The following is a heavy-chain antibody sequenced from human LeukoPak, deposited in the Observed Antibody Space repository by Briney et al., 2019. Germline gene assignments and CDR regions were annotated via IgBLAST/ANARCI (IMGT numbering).Heavy chain of an antibody. D-gene: IGHD1-26*01. CDR2: ITGSGGST. V-gene: IGHV3-23*01. CDR1: GFTFSSYA. Sequence: PGGSLRLSCEASGFTFSSYAMSWVRQAPGKGLEWVSVITGSGGSTYYADSVKGRFTIYRDNSKNTVHLQMNSLRAEDTAVYYCAKDRAGAYEGFDYWGQGTLVTVSS. CDR3: AKDRAGAYEGFDY. J-gene: IGHJ4*02.